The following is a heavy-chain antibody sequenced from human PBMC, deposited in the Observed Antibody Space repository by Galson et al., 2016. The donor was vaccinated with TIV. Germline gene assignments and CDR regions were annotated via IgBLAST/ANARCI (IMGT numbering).Heavy chain of an antibody. V-gene: IGHV1-2*02. CDR3: ARGWGLCSHHYFDY. J-gene: IGHJ4*02. D-gene: IGHD2-21*01. CDR1: GYSFSDYY. Sequence: SVKVSCKASGYSFSDYYVHWVRQAPGQGLEWLGWINPRSGDTKYKDNLQGRVTLTRDTSITTAYMELSGLRFDDTAVYYCARGWGLCSHHYFDYWGQGNLVTVSS. CDR2: INPRSGDT.